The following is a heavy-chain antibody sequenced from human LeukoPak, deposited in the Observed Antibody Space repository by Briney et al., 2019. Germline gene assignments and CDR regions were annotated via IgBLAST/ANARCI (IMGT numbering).Heavy chain of an antibody. CDR2: IKQDGSEK. CDR1: GFTFSSYW. Sequence: GGSLRLSSAASGFTFSSYWMSWVRQAPGKGLEWVANIKQDGSEKYYVDSVKGRFTISRDNAKNSLYLQMNSLRAEDTAVYYCARDVIAVAAYFDYWGQGTLVTVSS. D-gene: IGHD6-19*01. J-gene: IGHJ4*02. V-gene: IGHV3-7*01. CDR3: ARDVIAVAAYFDY.